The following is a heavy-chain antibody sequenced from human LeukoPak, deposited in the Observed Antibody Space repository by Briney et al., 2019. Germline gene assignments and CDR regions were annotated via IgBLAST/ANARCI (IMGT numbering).Heavy chain of an antibody. D-gene: IGHD3-10*01. V-gene: IGHV4-34*01. CDR1: GESFSGYF. J-gene: IGHJ5*02. Sequence: PSETLSLTCAVYGESFSGYFWSWIRQPPGKGLEWIGEINHSGYTNYNPSLKSRVTISVDTSKNQFSLKLSSVIAADTAVYYCARAVRDRGVILPWFDPWGQGTLVTVSS. CDR2: INHSGYT. CDR3: ARAVRDRGVILPWFDP.